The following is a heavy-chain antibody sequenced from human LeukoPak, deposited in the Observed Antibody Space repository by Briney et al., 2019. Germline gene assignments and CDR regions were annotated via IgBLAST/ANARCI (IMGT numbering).Heavy chain of an antibody. Sequence: ASVKVSCKASGGTFSSYAISRVRQAPGQGLEWMGRIIPISGIANYAQKFQGRVTITADKSTSTAYMELSSLRSEDTAVYYCASNRYYGSEYYYGMDVWGQGTTVTVSS. CDR3: ASNRYYGSEYYYGMDV. CDR1: GGTFSSYA. D-gene: IGHD3-10*01. V-gene: IGHV1-69*04. J-gene: IGHJ6*02. CDR2: IIPISGIA.